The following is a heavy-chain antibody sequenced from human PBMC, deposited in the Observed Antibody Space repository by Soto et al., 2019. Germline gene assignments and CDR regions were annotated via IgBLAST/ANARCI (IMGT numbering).Heavy chain of an antibody. D-gene: IGHD3-10*01. J-gene: IGHJ6*02. Sequence: PGGAVGLSCAASGFTVTSHYMSWVRQAPGKGLEWVSVIHSGGSTFYAASVKGRFTISRDESTNTMYLQVNSLRAEDTAVYYCARDYYYGSDFYDTDVRGPATRVTLS. CDR2: IHSGGST. CDR3: ARDYYYGSDFYDTDV. V-gene: IGHV3-53*01. CDR1: GFTVTSHY.